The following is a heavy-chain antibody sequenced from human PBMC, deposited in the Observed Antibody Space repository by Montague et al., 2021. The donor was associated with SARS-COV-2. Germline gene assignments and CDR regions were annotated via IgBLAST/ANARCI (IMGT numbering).Heavy chain of an antibody. CDR1: GFPFSSYD. Sequence: SLSFSASGFPFSSYDMHWVRQATGKGLEWVSAIGTAGDTYYPGSVKGRFTISRENAKNSLYLQMNSLRAGDTAVYYCARGDIVATIGGYYYYYGMDVWGQGTTVTVSS. CDR2: IGTAGDT. CDR3: ARGDIVATIGGYYYYYGMDV. V-gene: IGHV3-13*01. D-gene: IGHD5-12*01. J-gene: IGHJ6*02.